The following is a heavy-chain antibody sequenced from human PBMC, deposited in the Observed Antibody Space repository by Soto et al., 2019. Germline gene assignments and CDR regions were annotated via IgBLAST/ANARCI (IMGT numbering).Heavy chain of an antibody. V-gene: IGHV4-34*01. CDR1: GGSLSGYY. CDR2: ISHSGSA. Sequence: SETLSLTCAVYGGSLSGYYWSWIRQPPGQGLEWIGDISHSGSANYNPSLKTRVTMSVDTSSNQLSLRLTSVTAADSATYYCARAPGDYPDYWGLGTLVTVSS. J-gene: IGHJ4*02. D-gene: IGHD4-17*01. CDR3: ARAPGDYPDY.